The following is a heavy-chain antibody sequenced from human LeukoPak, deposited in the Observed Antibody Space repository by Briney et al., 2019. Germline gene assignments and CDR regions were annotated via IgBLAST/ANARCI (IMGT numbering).Heavy chain of an antibody. V-gene: IGHV3-53*01. CDR3: VRAVHHNFYSDSSGYYGDAFDV. Sequence: PGGSLRPSCAASGFSIRTYYMSWVRQVPGKGLEWVSVIYSGGTIRYADSVKGRFTFSRDNFKDTLNLQMNSLRADDTAVYYCVRAVHHNFYSDSSGYYGDAFDVWGQGTVVTVSS. CDR1: GFSIRTYY. CDR2: IYSGGTI. D-gene: IGHD3-22*01. J-gene: IGHJ3*01.